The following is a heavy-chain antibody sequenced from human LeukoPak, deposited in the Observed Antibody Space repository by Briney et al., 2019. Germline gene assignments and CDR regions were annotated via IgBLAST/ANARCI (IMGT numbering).Heavy chain of an antibody. J-gene: IGHJ6*03. CDR2: MNPNSGNT. Sequence: ASVKVSCKASGYTFTSYDINWVRQATGQGLEWMGWMNPNSGNTGYAQKFQGRVTMTRNTSISTAYMELSSLRSEDTAVYYCARVVPAAKRPDYYYYYMDVWGKGTTVTVSS. V-gene: IGHV1-8*01. D-gene: IGHD2-2*01. CDR3: ARVVPAAKRPDYYYYYMDV. CDR1: GYTFTSYD.